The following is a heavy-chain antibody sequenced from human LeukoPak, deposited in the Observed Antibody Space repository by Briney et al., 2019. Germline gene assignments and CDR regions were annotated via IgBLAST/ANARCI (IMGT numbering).Heavy chain of an antibody. V-gene: IGHV3-23*01. CDR2: IGGSGGST. D-gene: IGHD3-16*01. CDR3: AKDDAWGRYKA. J-gene: IGHJ1*01. Sequence: GESLKISCKGSGYSFTSYWIGWVRQAPGKGLGGVAAIGGSGGSTSYADSVKGRFTISRDNSKNTLYLQMNSLRGEDTAVYYCAKDDAWGRYKAWGQGTLVTVSS. CDR1: GYSFTSYW.